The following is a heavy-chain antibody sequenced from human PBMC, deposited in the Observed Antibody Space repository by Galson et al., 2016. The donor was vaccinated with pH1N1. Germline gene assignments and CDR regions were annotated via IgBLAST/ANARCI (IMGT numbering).Heavy chain of an antibody. CDR2: ISTSKGNT. CDR1: GYTFTTFG. V-gene: IGHV1-18*01. CDR3: ARDQNWNLDY. Sequence: SVKVSCKASGYTFTTFGISWVRQAPGKGLEWLGWISTSKGNTKNAQILLDRVTMTRDTSTNTLFMELTSLRPDDTAIYYCARDQNWNLDYWGQGTLVTVSS. D-gene: IGHD1-1*01. J-gene: IGHJ4*02.